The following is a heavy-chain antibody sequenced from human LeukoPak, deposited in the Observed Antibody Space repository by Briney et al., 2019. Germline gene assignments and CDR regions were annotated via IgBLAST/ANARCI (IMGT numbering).Heavy chain of an antibody. V-gene: IGHV4-59*01. CDR3: ARVAQGYYYGMDV. Sequence: SETLSLTCAVYGGSFSGYYWSWIRQPPGKGLEWIGYIYYSGSTNYNPSLKSRVTISVDTSKNQFSLKLSSVTAADTAVYYCARVAQGYYYGMDVWGQGTTVTVSS. CDR1: GGSFSGYY. J-gene: IGHJ6*02. CDR2: IYYSGST. D-gene: IGHD5-12*01.